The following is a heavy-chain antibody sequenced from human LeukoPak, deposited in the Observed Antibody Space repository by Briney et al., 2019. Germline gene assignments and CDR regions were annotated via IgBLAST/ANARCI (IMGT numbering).Heavy chain of an antibody. CDR1: GNTFSSYG. CDR2: IRFDGGNK. J-gene: IGHJ4*02. Sequence: PGGSLRLSCAASGNTFSSYGMHWVRQAPGKGLEWVAFIRFDGGNKYYADSVKGRFSVSRDNSRNTLYLQMNSLRPEDTAVYYCAKDAPCTNGVCASSGWGQGTLVTVPS. D-gene: IGHD2-8*01. CDR3: AKDAPCTNGVCASSG. V-gene: IGHV3-30*02.